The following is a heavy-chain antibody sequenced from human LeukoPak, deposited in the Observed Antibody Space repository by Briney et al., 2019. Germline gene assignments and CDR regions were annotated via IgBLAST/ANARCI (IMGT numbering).Heavy chain of an antibody. D-gene: IGHD3-3*01. V-gene: IGHV4-39*07. J-gene: IGHJ6*03. CDR3: ARVYYDFWSYYYYMDV. CDR1: GGSISSSSYY. Sequence: KSSETLSLTCTVSGGSISSSSYYWSWIRQPPGKGLEWIGEINHSGSTNYNPSLKSRVTISVDTSKNQFSLKLSSVTAADTAVYYCARVYYDFWSYYYYMDVWGRGTTVTVSS. CDR2: INHSGST.